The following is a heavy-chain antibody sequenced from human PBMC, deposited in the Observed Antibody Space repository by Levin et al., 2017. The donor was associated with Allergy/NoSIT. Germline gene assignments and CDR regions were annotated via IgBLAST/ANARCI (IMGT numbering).Heavy chain of an antibody. CDR3: ARVGYHDSSGYQAPFDS. CDR1: GGSFSGYY. V-gene: IGHV4-34*01. D-gene: IGHD3-22*01. J-gene: IGHJ4*02. Sequence: PSQTLSLTCAVYGGSFSGYYWTWIRQPPWKGLEWIGEINHTGSTNYNSSLKSRVTMSIDTSKNQFSLKLTSVTAADTAVFYCARVGYHDSSGYQAPFDSWGQGTLVTVSS. CDR2: INHTGST.